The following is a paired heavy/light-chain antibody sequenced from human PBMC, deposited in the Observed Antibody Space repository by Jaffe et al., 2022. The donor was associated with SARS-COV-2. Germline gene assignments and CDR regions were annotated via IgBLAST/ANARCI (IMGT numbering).Heavy chain of an antibody. V-gene: IGHV5-51*01. Sequence: EVQLVQSGAEVKKPGESLKISCKGSGYSFTDYWIGWVRQMPGKGLEWMGIIYPGDSDTRYSPSFQGQVTISADKSISTAYLQWSSLKAADTAMYYCARYGLRGCGGGGNCYTSYYYYGMDVWGQGTTVTVSS. D-gene: IGHD2-21*02. CDR3: ARYGLRGCGGGGNCYTSYYYYGMDV. CDR1: GYSFTDYW. CDR2: IYPGDSDT. J-gene: IGHJ6*02.
Light chain of an antibody. Sequence: EIVLTQSPGTLSLSPGERATLSCRASQSVSSSYLVWYQQKHGQAPRLLIYGASSRATDIPDRFSGSGSGTDFTLTISRLEPEDFAVYYCQQYSSSPYTFGQGTKLEIK. CDR1: QSVSSSY. CDR2: GAS. J-gene: IGKJ2*01. V-gene: IGKV3-20*01. CDR3: QQYSSSPYT.